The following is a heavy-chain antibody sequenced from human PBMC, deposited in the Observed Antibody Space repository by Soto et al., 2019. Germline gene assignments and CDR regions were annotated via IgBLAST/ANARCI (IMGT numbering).Heavy chain of an antibody. V-gene: IGHV3-30*03. CDR1: GFTVSSYG. Sequence: QVQLVESGGGVVQPGRSLRLSCAASGFTVSSYGMHWVRQAPGKGLEWVAVISRDGCTKYYADSVQGRFTISKDNSRNTLFLEMKSLRGDDMAVYYCTGEVASGYWGQGTLVTVSS. CDR3: TGEVASGY. J-gene: IGHJ4*02. D-gene: IGHD3-10*01. CDR2: ISRDGCTK.